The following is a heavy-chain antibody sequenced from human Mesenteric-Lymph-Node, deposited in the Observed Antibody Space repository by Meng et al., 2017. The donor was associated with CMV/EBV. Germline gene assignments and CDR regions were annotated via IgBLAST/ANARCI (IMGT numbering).Heavy chain of an antibody. Sequence: GESLKISCKGSGYSFTNYWIGWVRQMPGKGLEWMGIIYPGDSDTRYSPSFQGQVTISADKSISTAYLQWSSLKASDTAMYYCARRSNLGGDSSGYYDGWGQGTLVTVSS. CDR2: IYPGDSDT. V-gene: IGHV5-51*01. J-gene: IGHJ4*02. CDR3: ARRSNLGGDSSGYYDG. D-gene: IGHD3-22*01. CDR1: GYSFTNYW.